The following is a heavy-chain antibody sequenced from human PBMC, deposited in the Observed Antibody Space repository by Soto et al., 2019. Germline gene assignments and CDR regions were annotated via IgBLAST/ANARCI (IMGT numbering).Heavy chain of an antibody. Sequence: PGGSLRLSCAASGFTFSSYSMNWVRQAPGKGLEWVSSISSSSSYIYYADSVKGRFTISRDNAKNSLYLQMNSLRAEDTAVYYCASESYCSSTSCLYYYYYYMDVWGKGTTVTVSS. D-gene: IGHD2-2*01. CDR2: ISSSSSYI. V-gene: IGHV3-21*01. CDR3: ASESYCSSTSCLYYYYYYMDV. CDR1: GFTFSSYS. J-gene: IGHJ6*03.